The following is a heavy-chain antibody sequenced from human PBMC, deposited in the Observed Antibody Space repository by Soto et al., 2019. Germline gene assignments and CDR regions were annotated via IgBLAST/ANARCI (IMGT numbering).Heavy chain of an antibody. CDR2: VYHSGST. Sequence: QVQLQESGPGLVKPSGTLSLTCAVSGGSISSSSWWTWVRQPPGKGLEWIGDVYHSGSTNSNPSLNSRVTISVDKPKNQFSLNLSSVTAADTAIYYCARVDCCGQGTLVTVSS. J-gene: IGHJ4*02. CDR1: GGSISSSSW. V-gene: IGHV4-4*02. CDR3: ARVDC.